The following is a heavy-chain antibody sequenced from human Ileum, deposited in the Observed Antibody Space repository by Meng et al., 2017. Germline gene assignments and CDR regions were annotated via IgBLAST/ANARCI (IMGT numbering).Heavy chain of an antibody. V-gene: IGHV3-7*01. D-gene: IGHD3-9*01. CDR2: IKQDGSEK. Sequence: GGSLRLSCAASGFTFSNYWMSWVRQAPGKGLEWVANIKQDGSEKYYVDSVKGRFTISRDNAKNSMYLQVNSLRAEDTAVYYCAGNDILTGYSTIVYYYYGMDVWGQGTMVTVSS. J-gene: IGHJ6*02. CDR1: GFTFSNYW. CDR3: AGNDILTGYSTIVYYYYGMDV.